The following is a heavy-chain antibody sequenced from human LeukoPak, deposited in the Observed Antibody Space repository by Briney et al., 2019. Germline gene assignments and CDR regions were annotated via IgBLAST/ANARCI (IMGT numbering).Heavy chain of an antibody. CDR1: GYTFTSYG. J-gene: IGHJ4*02. CDR2: ISAYNGNT. Sequence: ASVKVSCKASGYTFTSYGISWVRQAPGQGLEWMGWISAYNGNTNHAQKLQGRVTMTTDTSTSTAYMELRSLRSDDTAVYYCARDSLYCSSTSCYPDLKDFDYWGQGTLVTVSS. CDR3: ARDSLYCSSTSCYPDLKDFDY. D-gene: IGHD2-2*01. V-gene: IGHV1-18*01.